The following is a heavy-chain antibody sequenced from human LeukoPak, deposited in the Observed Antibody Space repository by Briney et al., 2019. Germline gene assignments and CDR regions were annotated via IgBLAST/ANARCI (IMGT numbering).Heavy chain of an antibody. Sequence: PSETLSLTCAVYGGSFSGYYWSWIRQPPGKGLEWIGEINHSGSTNYNPSLKSRVTISVDTSKNQFSLKLSSVTAADTAVYYCARHHLRVSWFDPWGQGTLVTVSS. J-gene: IGHJ5*02. V-gene: IGHV4-34*01. CDR1: GGSFSGYY. CDR2: INHSGST. D-gene: IGHD1-14*01. CDR3: ARHHLRVSWFDP.